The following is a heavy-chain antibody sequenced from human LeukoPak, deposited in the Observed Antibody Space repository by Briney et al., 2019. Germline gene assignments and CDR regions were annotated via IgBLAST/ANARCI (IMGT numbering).Heavy chain of an antibody. CDR3: ARGPLDTAWFDH. CDR2: MNPNSGNT. D-gene: IGHD5-18*01. CDR1: GYTFTSYD. V-gene: IGHV1-8*01. J-gene: IGHJ5*02. Sequence: ASVKVSCKASGYTFTSYDINWVRQATGQGLEWMGWMNPNSGNTGYAQKFQGRVTMTRNTSISTAYMELSSLRSEDTAVYYCARGPLDTAWFDHWGQGTLVTVSS.